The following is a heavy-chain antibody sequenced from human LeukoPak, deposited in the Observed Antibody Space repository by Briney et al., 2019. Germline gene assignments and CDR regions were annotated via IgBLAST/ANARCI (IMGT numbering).Heavy chain of an antibody. V-gene: IGHV3-74*01. CDR3: ARGGRAGANQPYPTA. J-gene: IGHJ5*02. CDR1: GFTFNTYW. D-gene: IGHD1-26*01. Sequence: AGGSLRLSCAASGFTFNTYWMHWVRQAPGEGLVWVSRINADGSDTNNAGFVKGRFTISRNNAKNTLFLQMNSLRVEDTGVYYCARGGRAGANQPYPTAWGQGTLVTVSS. CDR2: INADGSDT.